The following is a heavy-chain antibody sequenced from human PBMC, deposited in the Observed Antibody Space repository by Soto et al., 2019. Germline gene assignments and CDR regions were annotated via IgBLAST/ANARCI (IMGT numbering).Heavy chain of an antibody. CDR3: SRSGEPMLGAATTFDF. CDR1: GFTFDDYA. D-gene: IGHD2-15*01. J-gene: IGHJ4*02. V-gene: IGHV3-9*01. Sequence: EVQLVESGGNLVQPGKSLRLSCEVSGFTFDDYAMHWVRQVPGKGLEWVSGISWNGGSTRYADSVKGRFIISRDNAKNSVYLQMNSLNLEDAALYYCSRSGEPMLGAATTFDFWGQGTLVTVSS. CDR2: ISWNGGST.